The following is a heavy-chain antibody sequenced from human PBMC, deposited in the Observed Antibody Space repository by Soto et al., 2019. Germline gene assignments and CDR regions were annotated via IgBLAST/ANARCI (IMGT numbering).Heavy chain of an antibody. V-gene: IGHV4-38-2*02. CDR3: VRDRYSYGSEDAK. CDR1: GYSISNGYY. CDR2: IYHSGTT. J-gene: IGHJ4*02. D-gene: IGHD5-18*01. Sequence: SETLSLTCTVSGYSISNGYYWGWIRQSPEKGLEWIGTIYHSGTTYYNPSLKSRVIMSIDTSKNQFSLNLNSVTAADTAVYYCVRDRYSYGSEDAKWGQGTLVIVSS.